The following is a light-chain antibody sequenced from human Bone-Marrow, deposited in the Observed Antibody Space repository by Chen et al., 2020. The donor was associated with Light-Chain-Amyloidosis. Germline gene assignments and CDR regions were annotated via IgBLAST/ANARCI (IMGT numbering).Light chain of an antibody. Sequence: NFMLTQPHSVSESPGKTVIISCTRSSGSIATNYVQCYQQRPGSSPTTVIYEDDQSPSGVPDRFSGSLDRSSNSASLTISGLKTEDEADYYCQSYQGSSQGVFGGGTKLTVL. J-gene: IGLJ3*02. V-gene: IGLV6-57*01. CDR1: SGSIATNY. CDR3: QSYQGSSQGV. CDR2: EDD.